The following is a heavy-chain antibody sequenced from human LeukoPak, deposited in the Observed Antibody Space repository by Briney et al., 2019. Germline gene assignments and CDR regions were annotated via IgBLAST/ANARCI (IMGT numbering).Heavy chain of an antibody. CDR2: INRDGSEK. CDR1: GFTFSSYW. CDR3: AKDHDILTGYPLFDY. V-gene: IGHV3-7*01. D-gene: IGHD3-9*01. J-gene: IGHJ4*02. Sequence: GESLKISCNTSGFTFSSYWMSWVRQAPGKGLEWVANINRDGSEKKYVDSVQGRFTISRDNSKSTLYLQMNSLGAEDTAVYYCAKDHDILTGYPLFDYWGQGTLVTVSS.